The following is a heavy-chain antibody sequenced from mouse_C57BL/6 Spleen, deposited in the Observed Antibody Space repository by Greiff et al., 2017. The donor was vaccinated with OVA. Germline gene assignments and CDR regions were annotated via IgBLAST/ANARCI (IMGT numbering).Heavy chain of an antibody. J-gene: IGHJ2*01. V-gene: IGHV1-4*01. Sequence: LQQSGAELARPGASVKMSCKASGYTFTSYTMHWVKQRPGQGLEWIGYINPSSGYTKYNQKFKDKATLTADKSSSTAYMQLSSLTSEDSAVYYCARSYYYDFDYWGQGTTLTVSS. CDR1: GYTFTSYT. D-gene: IGHD2-1*01. CDR3: ARSYYYDFDY. CDR2: INPSSGYT.